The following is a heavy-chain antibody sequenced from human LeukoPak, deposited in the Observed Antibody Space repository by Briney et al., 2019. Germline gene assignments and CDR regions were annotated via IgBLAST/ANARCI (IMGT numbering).Heavy chain of an antibody. CDR2: ISSSSSYI. CDR3: ARVPGYSSSWYISYYYYYYMDV. J-gene: IGHJ6*03. Sequence: PGGSLRLSYAASGFTFSSYSMNWVRQAPGKGLEWVSSISSSSSYIYYADSVKGRFTISRDNAKNSLYLQMNSLRAEDTAVYYCARVPGYSSSWYISYYYYYYMDVWGKGTTVTVSS. D-gene: IGHD6-13*01. V-gene: IGHV3-21*01. CDR1: GFTFSSYS.